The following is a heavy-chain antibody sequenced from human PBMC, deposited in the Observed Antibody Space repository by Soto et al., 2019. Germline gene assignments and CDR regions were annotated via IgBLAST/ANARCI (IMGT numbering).Heavy chain of an antibody. V-gene: IGHV1-18*01. J-gene: IGHJ6*03. Sequence: ASVKVSCKASGYNFNSYGIRWGRQAPGKGLEWMGWISAYNGKTTYAKKLQGRVTMTTDTSTRTAYMELRSLRSYDTAVYYCARDINFHHYMDVWGKGSTVTVSS. D-gene: IGHD1-20*01. CDR1: GYNFNSYG. CDR3: ARDINFHHYMDV. CDR2: ISAYNGKT.